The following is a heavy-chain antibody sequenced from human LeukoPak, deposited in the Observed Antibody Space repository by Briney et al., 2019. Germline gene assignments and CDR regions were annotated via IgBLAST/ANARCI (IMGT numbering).Heavy chain of an antibody. CDR2: IWNDGSDK. CDR3: ARGAGLDYYGSGSYLGLTSYYYMDV. CDR1: GFTFSSHG. J-gene: IGHJ6*03. Sequence: PGGSLRLSCEASGFTFSSHGMHWVRQPPGKGLEWVAVIWNDGSDKYYGDSVKGRFTVSRDNSKNTLYLQMDSLRAEDTAVYYCARGAGLDYYGSGSYLGLTSYYYMDVWGKGTTVTVSS. D-gene: IGHD3-10*01. V-gene: IGHV3-33*01.